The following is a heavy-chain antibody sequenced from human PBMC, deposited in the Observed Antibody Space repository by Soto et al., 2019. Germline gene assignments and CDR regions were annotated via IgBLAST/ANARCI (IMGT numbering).Heavy chain of an antibody. D-gene: IGHD2-2*01. V-gene: IGHV3-30-3*01. Sequence: GGSLRLSCAASGFTFSSYAMHWVRQAPGKGLEWVAVISYDGSNKYYADSVKGRFTISRDNSKNTLYLQMNSLRAEDTAVYYCARDGPTAHCSRTSCYAYYFDYWGQGTLVTVSS. CDR3: ARDGPTAHCSRTSCYAYYFDY. CDR2: ISYDGSNK. J-gene: IGHJ4*02. CDR1: GFTFSSYA.